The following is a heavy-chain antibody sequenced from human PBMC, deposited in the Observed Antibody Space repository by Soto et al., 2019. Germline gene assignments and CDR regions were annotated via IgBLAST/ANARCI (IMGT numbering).Heavy chain of an antibody. CDR2: LYWDDEK. D-gene: IGHD3-10*01. J-gene: IGHJ4*02. V-gene: IGHV2-5*02. Sequence: QITLKESGPTLVKPTQTLTLTCTFSGFSLSTSAVGVGWIRQPTGKALESLAILYWDDEKRYSTSLKTRLTVTKDTSKNQVVLTMTNVDPVDTATYYCAHRAYFDSGKQFDYWGQGTLVSVSS. CDR1: GFSLSTSAVG. CDR3: AHRAYFDSGKQFDY.